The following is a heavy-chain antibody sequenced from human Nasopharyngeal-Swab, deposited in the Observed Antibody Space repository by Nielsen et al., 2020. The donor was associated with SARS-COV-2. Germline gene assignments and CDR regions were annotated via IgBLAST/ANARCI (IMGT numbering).Heavy chain of an antibody. CDR2: IKPDGSEK. V-gene: IGHV3-7*01. J-gene: IGHJ3*01. Sequence: GGSLRLSCAASGFTFSRYAMIWVRQVPGKGLEWVADIKPDGSEKFYVDSVKGRFTISRDNAKNSMSLQMNSLRVEDTAVYYCARDWSRAFDVWGQGTMVTVSS. CDR3: ARDWSRAFDV. CDR1: GFTFSRYA.